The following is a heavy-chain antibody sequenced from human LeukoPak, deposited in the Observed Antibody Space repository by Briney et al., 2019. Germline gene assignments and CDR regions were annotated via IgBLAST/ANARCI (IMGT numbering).Heavy chain of an antibody. V-gene: IGHV3-7*04. CDR2: INQDGSEK. CDR1: GFTFSSYW. J-gene: IGHJ4*02. Sequence: GGSLRLSCAASGFTFSSYWMSWVRQAPGRGLEWVANINQDGSEKYYVDSVRGRFTLSRDNAKNALYLQNNSLRAEDTGVYHCGGDRNEGGGFDYWGQGTLVTVSS. CDR3: GGDRNEGGGFDY. D-gene: IGHD3-16*01.